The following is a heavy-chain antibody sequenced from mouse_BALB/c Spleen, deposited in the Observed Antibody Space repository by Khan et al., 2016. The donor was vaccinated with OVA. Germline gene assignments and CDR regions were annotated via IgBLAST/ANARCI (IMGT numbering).Heavy chain of an antibody. J-gene: IGHJ4*01. D-gene: IGHD2-3*01. CDR2: ISYSGST. V-gene: IGHV3-2*02. CDR1: GYSITSDYA. Sequence: EVQLVESGPGLVKPSQSLSLTCTVTGYSITSDYACNWIRQFPGNKLEWMGYISYSGSTSYNPSLKSRITITRDTSNNQFFLQLNSVTTEDAATYYCARDGSRYNYAMDYWGQETAVTVSS. CDR3: ARDGSRYNYAMDY.